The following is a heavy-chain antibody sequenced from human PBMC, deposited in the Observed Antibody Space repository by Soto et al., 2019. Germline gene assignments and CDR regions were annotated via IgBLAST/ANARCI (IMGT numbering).Heavy chain of an antibody. D-gene: IGHD3-9*01. Sequence: GGSLRLSCAASGFTFSSYSMNWVRQAPGKGLEWVSYISSSSSTIYYADSVKGRFTISRDNAKNSLYLQMNSLRDEDTAVYYCATFDVLRYFDWLLAPPDDYWGQGTLVTVSS. J-gene: IGHJ4*02. CDR3: ATFDVLRYFDWLLAPPDDY. V-gene: IGHV3-48*02. CDR1: GFTFSSYS. CDR2: ISSSSSTI.